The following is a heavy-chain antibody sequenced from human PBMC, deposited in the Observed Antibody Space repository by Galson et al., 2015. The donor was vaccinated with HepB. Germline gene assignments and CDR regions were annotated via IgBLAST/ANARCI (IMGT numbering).Heavy chain of an antibody. CDR2: TYYRSKWYN. V-gene: IGHV6-1*01. J-gene: IGHJ4*02. D-gene: IGHD6-19*01. CDR1: GDSASSNSAA. Sequence: CAISGDSASSNSAAWNWIRQSPSRGLEWLGRTYYRSKWYNDYAVSVKSRITINPDTSKNQFSLQLNSVTPEDTAVYYCAREQNGIAVAGDLGYWGQGTLVTVSS. CDR3: AREQNGIAVAGDLGY.